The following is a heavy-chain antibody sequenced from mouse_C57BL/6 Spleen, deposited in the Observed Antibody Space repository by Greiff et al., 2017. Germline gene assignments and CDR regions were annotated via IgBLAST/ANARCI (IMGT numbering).Heavy chain of an antibody. CDR3: ASTTVVAFDY. CDR1: GYTFTSYW. D-gene: IGHD1-1*01. J-gene: IGHJ2*01. Sequence: QVQLQQPGAELVKPGASVKLSCKASGYTFTSYWMQWVKQRPGQGLEWIGEIDPSDSYTNYNQKFKGKATLTVDTSSSTAYMQLSSLTSEDSAVYYCASTTVVAFDYWGQGTTHPVTS. V-gene: IGHV1-50*01. CDR2: IDPSDSYT.